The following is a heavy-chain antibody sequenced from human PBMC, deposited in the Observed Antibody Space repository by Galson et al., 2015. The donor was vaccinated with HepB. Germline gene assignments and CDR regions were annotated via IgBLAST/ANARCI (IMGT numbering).Heavy chain of an antibody. D-gene: IGHD6-19*01. CDR1: GFTFSSFA. V-gene: IGHV3-23*01. Sequence: SLRLSCAASGFTFSSFAMSWVRQPPGKGLEWVSSISKSATVTCYVDSVKGRFTISRDDSKSTLYLQMNGLRAEDTAIYYCATGFKLAGAAWGQGTLVTVSS. CDR3: ATGFKLAGAA. CDR2: ISKSATVT. J-gene: IGHJ5*02.